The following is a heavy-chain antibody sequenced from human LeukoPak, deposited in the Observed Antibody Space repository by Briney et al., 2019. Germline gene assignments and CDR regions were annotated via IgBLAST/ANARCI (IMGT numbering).Heavy chain of an antibody. CDR3: ARDYTVAVGTTTYFQH. Sequence: PGGSLRLSCAASGFTFSSYWMSWVRQAPGKGLEWVANIKQDGSEKYYVDSVKGRFTISRDNAKNSLYLQMNSLRAEDTAVYYCARDYTVAVGTTTYFQHWGQGTLVTVSS. CDR2: IKQDGSEK. CDR1: GFTFSSYW. V-gene: IGHV3-7*01. D-gene: IGHD1-26*01. J-gene: IGHJ1*01.